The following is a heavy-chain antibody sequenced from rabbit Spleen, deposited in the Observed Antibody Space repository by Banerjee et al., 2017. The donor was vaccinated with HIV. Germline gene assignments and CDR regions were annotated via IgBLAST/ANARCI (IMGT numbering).Heavy chain of an antibody. J-gene: IGHJ4*01. CDR1: EISFGISDY. CDR3: ARSTLYTYTGAGYVYAFNL. Sequence: QEQLVESGGGLVQPEGSLALTCKASEISFGISDYMCWVRQAPGKGLEWIACIDSGSSGFTYFATWAKGRFTISKTSSTTVTLQMTRLTAADTATYFCARSTLYTYTGAGYVYAFNLWGPGTLVTVS. V-gene: IGHV1S45*01. CDR2: IDSGSSGFT. D-gene: IGHD6-1*01.